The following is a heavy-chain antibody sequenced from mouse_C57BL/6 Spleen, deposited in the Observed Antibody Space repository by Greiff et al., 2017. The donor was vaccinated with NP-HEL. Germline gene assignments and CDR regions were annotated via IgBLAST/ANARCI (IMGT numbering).Heavy chain of an antibody. CDR3: ARSGITTVERFAY. J-gene: IGHJ3*01. CDR2: INPSNGGT. CDR1: GYTFTSYW. D-gene: IGHD1-1*01. Sequence: VQLQQPGTELVKPGASVKLSCKASGYTFTSYWMHWVKQRPGQGLEWIGNINPSNGGTNYNEKFKSKATLTVDKSSSTAYMQLSSLTSEDSAVYCCARSGITTVERFAYWGQGTLVTVSA. V-gene: IGHV1-53*01.